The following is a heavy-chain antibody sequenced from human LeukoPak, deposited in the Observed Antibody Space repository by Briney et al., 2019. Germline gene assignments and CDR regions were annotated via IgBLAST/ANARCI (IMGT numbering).Heavy chain of an antibody. CDR3: AGMVRGVTYYYYGMDV. CDR1: GGAISTYY. CDR2: IYYTGST. D-gene: IGHD3-10*01. J-gene: IGHJ6*02. V-gene: IGHV4-59*01. Sequence: SETLSLTCTVSGGAISTYYWSWIRQTPGMGLEWIGYIYYTGSTNYNPSLKSRVTISVDASKNQFSLKMSSMTAADTAVYYCAGMVRGVTYYYYGMDVWGQGTTVTVSS.